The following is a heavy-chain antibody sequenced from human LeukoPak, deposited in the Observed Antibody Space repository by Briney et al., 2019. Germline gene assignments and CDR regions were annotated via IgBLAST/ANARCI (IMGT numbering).Heavy chain of an antibody. J-gene: IGHJ4*02. V-gene: IGHV4-4*02. Sequence: SETLSLTCAVSGGSISSSNWWSWVRPPPGKGLEWIGEIYHSGSTNYNPSLKSRVTISLDKSKNQFSLKLYSVTAADTAVYYCARASHDYGDYSHLDYWGQGTLVTVSS. CDR2: IYHSGST. CDR1: GGSISSSNW. CDR3: ARASHDYGDYSHLDY. D-gene: IGHD4-17*01.